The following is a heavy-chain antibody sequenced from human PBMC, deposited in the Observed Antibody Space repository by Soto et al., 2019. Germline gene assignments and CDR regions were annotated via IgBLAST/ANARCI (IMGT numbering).Heavy chain of an antibody. V-gene: IGHV3-30*03. Sequence: GGSLRLSCAASGFTFSSYGMHWVRQAPGKGLEWVAVISYDGSNKYYADSVKGRFAISRDNSKNTLYLQMNSLRAGDTAVYYCAGLVAVAGEFDYWGQGTLVTVSS. CDR2: ISYDGSNK. D-gene: IGHD6-19*01. CDR1: GFTFSSYG. J-gene: IGHJ4*02. CDR3: AGLVAVAGEFDY.